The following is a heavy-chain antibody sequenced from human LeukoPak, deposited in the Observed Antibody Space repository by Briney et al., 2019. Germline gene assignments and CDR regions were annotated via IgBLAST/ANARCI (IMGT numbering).Heavy chain of an antibody. J-gene: IGHJ4*02. CDR3: AKRSWSNRGFDY. CDR1: GFTFSSYA. D-gene: IGHD1/OR15-1a*01. Sequence: GGSLRLSCAASGFTFSSYAMSWVRQAPGKGLEWVSAISGSDGSTYYADSVKGRFTISRDNSKNTLYLQMNSLRAEDTAVYYCAKRSWSNRGFDYWGQGTLVTVSS. CDR2: ISGSDGST. V-gene: IGHV3-23*01.